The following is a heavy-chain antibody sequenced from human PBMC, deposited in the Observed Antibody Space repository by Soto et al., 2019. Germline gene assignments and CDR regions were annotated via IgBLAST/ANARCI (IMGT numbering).Heavy chain of an antibody. CDR1: GFTFSNYA. V-gene: IGHV3-64*01. D-gene: IGHD3-22*01. J-gene: IGHJ6*02. Sequence: EVQLVESGGGLVQPGGSLRLSCAASGFTFSNYAMHWVCQAPGKGLEYVSAISSNGGSTYYANSVKGRFTISRDNSKNTLYLQMGSLRAEDMAVYYCARVGYDSSGYYVRYYYGMDVWGQGTTVTVSS. CDR2: ISSNGGST. CDR3: ARVGYDSSGYYVRYYYGMDV.